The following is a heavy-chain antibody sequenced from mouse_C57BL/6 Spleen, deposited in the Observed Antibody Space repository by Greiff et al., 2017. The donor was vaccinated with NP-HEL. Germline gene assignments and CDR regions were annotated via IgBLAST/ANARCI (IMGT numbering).Heavy chain of an antibody. CDR3: ARDYYGSSRIYFDY. Sequence: EVKLVESGGGLVKPGGSLKLSCAASGFTFSSYAMSWVRQTPEKRLEWVATISDGGSYTYYPDNVKGRFTISRDNAKNNLYLQMSHLKSEDTAMYYCARDYYGSSRIYFDYWGQGTTLTVSS. V-gene: IGHV5-4*01. D-gene: IGHD1-1*01. CDR2: ISDGGSYT. J-gene: IGHJ2*01. CDR1: GFTFSSYA.